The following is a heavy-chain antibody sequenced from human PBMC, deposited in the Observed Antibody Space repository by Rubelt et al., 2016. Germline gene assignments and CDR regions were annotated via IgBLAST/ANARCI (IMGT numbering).Heavy chain of an antibody. CDR1: GGSISSYY. CDR2: IYYSGST. CDR3: AGGPAYYDSSGYYYNHAVDI. Sequence: QVQLQESGPGLVKPSETLSLTCTVSGGSISSYYWSWIRQPPGKGLEWIGYIYYSGSTNYNPSLKSRFTISFDTSKNQFSLKLSSWTAADTAVYYCAGGPAYYDSSGYYYNHAVDIWGQGTMVTVSS. J-gene: IGHJ3*02. D-gene: IGHD3-22*01. V-gene: IGHV4-59*01.